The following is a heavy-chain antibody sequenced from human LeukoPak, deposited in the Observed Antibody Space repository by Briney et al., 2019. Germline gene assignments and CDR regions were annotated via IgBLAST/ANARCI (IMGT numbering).Heavy chain of an antibody. J-gene: IGHJ5*02. CDR1: GGSISSYY. CDR3: ARLWFGELRWFDP. CDR2: IYYSGST. Sequence: SETLSLTCTVSGGSISSYYWSWIRQPPGKGLEWIGYIYYSGSTNYNPSLKSRVTISVDTYKNQFCPKLSSVTAADTAVYYCARLWFGELRWFDPWGQGTLVTVSS. V-gene: IGHV4-59*01. D-gene: IGHD3-10*01.